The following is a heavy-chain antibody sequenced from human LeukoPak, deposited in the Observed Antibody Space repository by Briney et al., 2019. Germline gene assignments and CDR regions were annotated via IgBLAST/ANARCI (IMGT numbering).Heavy chain of an antibody. D-gene: IGHD1-26*01. CDR2: IYYSGST. V-gene: IGHV4-30-4*01. CDR1: GGSISSGDYY. Sequence: SETLSLTCTVSGGSISSGDYYWSWIRQPPGKGLEWIGYIYYSGSTYYNPSLKSRVAISVDTSKNQFSLKLSSVTAAGTAVYYCARLPDKELTPDYWGQGTLVTVSS. CDR3: ARLPDKELTPDY. J-gene: IGHJ4*02.